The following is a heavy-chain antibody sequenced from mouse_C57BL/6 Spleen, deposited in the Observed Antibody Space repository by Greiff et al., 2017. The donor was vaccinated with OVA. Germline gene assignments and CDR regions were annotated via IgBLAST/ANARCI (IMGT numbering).Heavy chain of an antibody. CDR2: IRNKANGYTT. J-gene: IGHJ4*01. CDR3: ARLRRYAMDY. CDR1: GFTFTDYY. Sequence: EVKVVESGGGLVQPGGSLSLSCAASGFTFTDYYMSWVRQPPGKALEWLGFIRNKANGYTTEYSASVKGRFTISRDNSQSILYLQMNALRAEDSATYYCARLRRYAMDYWGQGTSVTVSS. D-gene: IGHD1-1*01. V-gene: IGHV7-3*01.